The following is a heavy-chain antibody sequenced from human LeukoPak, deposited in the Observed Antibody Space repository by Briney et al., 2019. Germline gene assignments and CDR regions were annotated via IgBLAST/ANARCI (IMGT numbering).Heavy chain of an antibody. V-gene: IGHV4-30-2*01. CDR2: INHSGST. J-gene: IGHJ4*02. CDR1: GGSISSGGYY. Sequence: PSRTLSLTCTVSGGSISSGGYYWSWIRQPPGKGLEWIGEINHSGSTNYNPSLKSRVTISVDTSKNQFSLKLSSVTAADTAVYYCARGRLLWYSYGPDFDYWGQGTLVTVSS. CDR3: ARGRLLWYSYGPDFDY. D-gene: IGHD5-18*01.